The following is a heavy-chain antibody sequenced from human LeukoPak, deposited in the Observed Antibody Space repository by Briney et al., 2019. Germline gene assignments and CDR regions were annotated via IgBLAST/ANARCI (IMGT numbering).Heavy chain of an antibody. CDR3: ASHSGSYYMFAEQGYFDY. V-gene: IGHV1-24*01. CDR2: FDPEDGET. D-gene: IGHD3-10*01. Sequence: ASVKVSCKVSGYTLSELSMHWVRQAPGKGLEWMGGFDPEDGETVYAQKFQGRVTMTEDTSTDTAYMELSSLRSEDTAVYYCASHSGSYYMFAEQGYFDYWGQGTLVTVSS. CDR1: GYTLSELS. J-gene: IGHJ4*02.